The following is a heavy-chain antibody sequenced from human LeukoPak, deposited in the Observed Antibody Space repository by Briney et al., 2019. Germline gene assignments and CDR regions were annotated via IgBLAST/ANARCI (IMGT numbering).Heavy chain of an antibody. CDR1: GFTFSSYA. D-gene: IGHD1-26*01. Sequence: GGSLRLSCAASGFTFSSYAMHWARQAPGKGLEWVAVISYDGSNKYYADSVKGRFTISRDNSKNTLYLQMNSLRAEDTAVYYCARDPWVGATTGYFDYWGQGTLVTVSS. CDR2: ISYDGSNK. CDR3: ARDPWVGATTGYFDY. J-gene: IGHJ4*02. V-gene: IGHV3-30-3*01.